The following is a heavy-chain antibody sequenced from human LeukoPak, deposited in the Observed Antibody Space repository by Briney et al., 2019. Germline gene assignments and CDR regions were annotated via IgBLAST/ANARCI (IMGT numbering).Heavy chain of an antibody. Sequence: ASVKVSCKASGYTFTSYGISWVRQAPGQGLERMGWISAYNGNTNYAQKLQGRVTMTTDTSTSTAYMELRSLRSDDTAVYYCARRGEYDYVWGSYRASYYFDYWGQGTLVTVSS. CDR3: ARRGEYDYVWGSYRASYYFDY. J-gene: IGHJ4*02. CDR1: GYTFTSYG. D-gene: IGHD3-16*02. V-gene: IGHV1-18*01. CDR2: ISAYNGNT.